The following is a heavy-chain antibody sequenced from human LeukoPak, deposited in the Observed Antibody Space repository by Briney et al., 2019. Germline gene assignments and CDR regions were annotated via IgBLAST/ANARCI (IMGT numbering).Heavy chain of an antibody. J-gene: IGHJ4*02. CDR2: ISYDGSNK. CDR3: AKDGLDY. CDR1: GFTFSSYG. V-gene: IGHV3-30*18. Sequence: GGSLRLSCAASGFTFSSYGMHWVRQAPGKGLEWVAVISYDGSNKYYADSVKGRFTISRDNSKNTLYLQMNSLRAEDTAVYYCAKDGLDYWGQGTLVTVSS.